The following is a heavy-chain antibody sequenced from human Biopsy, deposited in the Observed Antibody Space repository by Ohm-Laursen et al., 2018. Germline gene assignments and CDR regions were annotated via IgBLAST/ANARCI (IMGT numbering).Heavy chain of an antibody. CDR3: ARAPNSTGWPYYYFYGMDV. J-gene: IGHJ6*02. CDR1: GGSISSDY. D-gene: IGHD2/OR15-2a*01. V-gene: IGHV4-59*07. Sequence: SDTLSLPCTVSGGSISSDYWSWIRQTPGKGLEWIGYIYYSGTTNYNPSLKSRVTISVDTSKNQFSLRLNSVTASDTAVYYCARAPNSTGWPYYYFYGMDVWGQGTTVTVSS. CDR2: IYYSGTT.